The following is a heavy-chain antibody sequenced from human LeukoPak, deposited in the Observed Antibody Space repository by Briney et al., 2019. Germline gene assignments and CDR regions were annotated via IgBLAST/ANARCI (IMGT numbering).Heavy chain of an antibody. CDR2: ISAYNGNT. Sequence: ASVKVSCKASGGTFTSYGISWVRQAPGQGLEWMGWISAYNGNTNYAQKLQGRVTMTTDTSTSTAYMELRSLRSDDTAVYYCASSRYSLLEWFDPWGQGTLVTVSS. CDR1: GGTFTSYG. CDR3: ASSRYSLLEWFDP. D-gene: IGHD1-26*01. V-gene: IGHV1-18*01. J-gene: IGHJ5*02.